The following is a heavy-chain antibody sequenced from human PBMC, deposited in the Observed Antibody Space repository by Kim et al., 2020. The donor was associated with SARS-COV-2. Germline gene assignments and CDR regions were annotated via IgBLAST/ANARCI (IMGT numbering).Heavy chain of an antibody. Sequence: GGSLRLSCAASGFTFSSYEMNWVRQAPGKGLEWVSYISSSGSTIYYADSVKGRFTISRDNAKNSLYLQMNSLRAEDTAVYYCARECYGMCFDYWGQGTLVTVSS. CDR3: ARECYGMCFDY. CDR2: ISSSGSTI. V-gene: IGHV3-48*03. J-gene: IGHJ4*02. CDR1: GFTFSSYE. D-gene: IGHD3-9*01.